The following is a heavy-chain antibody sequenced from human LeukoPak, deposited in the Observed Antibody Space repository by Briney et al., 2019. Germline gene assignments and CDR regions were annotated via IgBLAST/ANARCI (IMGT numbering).Heavy chain of an antibody. CDR3: ARADGGWHYFDY. D-gene: IGHD6-19*01. CDR2: IYTSGST. V-gene: IGHV4-61*02. CDR1: GGSISSGSYY. J-gene: IGHJ4*02. Sequence: SETLSLTCTVSGGSISSGSYYWSWIRQPAGKGLEWIGRIYTSGSTNYNPSLKSRVTISVDTSKNQFSLKLSSVTAADTAVYYCARADGGWHYFDYWGQGTLVTVSS.